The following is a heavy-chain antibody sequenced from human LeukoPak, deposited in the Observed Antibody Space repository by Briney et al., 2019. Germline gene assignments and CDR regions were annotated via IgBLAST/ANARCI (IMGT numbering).Heavy chain of an antibody. D-gene: IGHD6-13*01. CDR2: ISGNGGST. Sequence: GGSLRLSCAASGFTFSTYAMSWVRQAPGKGLEWVSAISGNGGSTYYADSVKGRFTISRDNSKNTVYPQMNSLRAEDTALYYCAKDERRIAAAVDSWGQGTLVTVSS. V-gene: IGHV3-23*01. CDR3: AKDERRIAAAVDS. J-gene: IGHJ4*02. CDR1: GFTFSTYA.